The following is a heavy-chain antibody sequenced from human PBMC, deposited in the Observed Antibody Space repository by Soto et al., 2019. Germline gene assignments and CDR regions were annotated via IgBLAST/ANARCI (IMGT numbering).Heavy chain of an antibody. CDR2: ISYDESDK. CDR1: GFTFRSYA. J-gene: IGHJ4*02. Sequence: GGSLRLSCAASGFTFRSYAMHWVRQAPGKGLEWVAVISYDESDKYYEDSLKGRFTISRDNSKNTLYLQMNSLRGEDTAVYYFARDLSVAGPDYWGQGTLVPVSS. CDR3: ARDLSVAGPDY. V-gene: IGHV3-30*03. D-gene: IGHD6-19*01.